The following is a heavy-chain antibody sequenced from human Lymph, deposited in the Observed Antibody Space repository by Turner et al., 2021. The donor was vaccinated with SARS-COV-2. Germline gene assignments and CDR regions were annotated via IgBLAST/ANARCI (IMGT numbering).Heavy chain of an antibody. V-gene: IGHV3-7*01. D-gene: IGHD1-26*01. CDR3: ARLSMGDWHFDL. Sequence: EVQLVESGGGLVQLGGYLRLPCAASGLTFSTYWMSWVRQAPGKGLEWVANIKQNGSEKYYVDSVKGRFTISRDNAKNSLYLQMNSLIAEDTAVYYCARLSMGDWHFDLWGRGTLVTVSS. CDR2: IKQNGSEK. CDR1: GLTFSTYW. J-gene: IGHJ2*01.